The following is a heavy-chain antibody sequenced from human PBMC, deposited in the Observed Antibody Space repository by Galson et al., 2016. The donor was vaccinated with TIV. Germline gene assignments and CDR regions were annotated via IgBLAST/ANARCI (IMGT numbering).Heavy chain of an antibody. V-gene: IGHV1-69*13. J-gene: IGHJ6*02. D-gene: IGHD5-18*01. CDR2: IIPLFGTT. CDR3: ASDRNTAFVTYHYYYGMDV. CDR1: GGTFSSYV. Sequence: SVKVSCKASGGTFSSYVFNWVRLAPGQGLEWMGGIIPLFGTTNYAQKFQGRVTITAAESTNPAYMELKSLRSGDTAVYYCASDRNTAFVTYHYYYGMDVCGRGTTVTVSS.